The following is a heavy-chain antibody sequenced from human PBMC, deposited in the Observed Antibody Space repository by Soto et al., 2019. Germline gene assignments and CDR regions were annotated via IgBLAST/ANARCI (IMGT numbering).Heavy chain of an antibody. J-gene: IGHJ6*02. CDR1: GYTFTGYY. CDR2: INPNSGGT. V-gene: IGHV1-2*02. Sequence: GASVKVSCKASGYTFTGYYMHWLRQAPGQGLEWMGWINPNSGGTNYAQKFQGRVTITADKSTSTAYMELSSLRSEDTAVYYCARHPAAKGYYYYYGMDVWGQGTTVTVSS. CDR3: ARHPAAKGYYYYYGMDV. D-gene: IGHD2-2*01.